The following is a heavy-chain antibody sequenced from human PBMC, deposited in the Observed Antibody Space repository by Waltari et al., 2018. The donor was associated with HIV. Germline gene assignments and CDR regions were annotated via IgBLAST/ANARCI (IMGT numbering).Heavy chain of an antibody. V-gene: IGHV3-21*02. CDR2: VSPTNYI. D-gene: IGHD2-21*02. J-gene: IGHJ4*02. CDR3: ALTDAHFDY. CDR1: GFDFNTYT. Sequence: EVQLEQSGGGLFTTEGSLRPSCVTSGFDFNTYTLNWIRQAPGKGLDWVSSVSPTNYIYYADSVRGRFTVSRDNVKKSLYLQMNRLRVDDSALYFCALTDAHFDYWGRGSRVTVSS.